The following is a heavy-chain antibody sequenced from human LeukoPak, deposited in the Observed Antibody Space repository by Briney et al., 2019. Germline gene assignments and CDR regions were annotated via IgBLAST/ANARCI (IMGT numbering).Heavy chain of an antibody. D-gene: IGHD2-2*01. CDR3: ARKAAYCSSTKAANEGFDY. CDR1: GGSFSGYY. CDR2: INHSGST. Sequence: PSETLSLTCAVYGGSFSGYYWSWIRQPPGKGLEWIGEINHSGSTNYNPSLKSRVTISVDTSKNQFSLKLSSVTAADTAVYYCARKAAYCSSTKAANEGFDYWGQGTLVTVSS. J-gene: IGHJ4*02. V-gene: IGHV4-34*01.